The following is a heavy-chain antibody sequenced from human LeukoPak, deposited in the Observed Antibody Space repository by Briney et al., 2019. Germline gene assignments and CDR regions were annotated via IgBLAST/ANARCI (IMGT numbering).Heavy chain of an antibody. V-gene: IGHV4-39*07. Sequence: SETVSLTCPVSGGSISSRSYYWAWTRQPPGKGLEWIGSVNYSGKTYYNSSLKSRVTISVDRSKNQFSLKLSSVTAADTAVYYCARDTGEQLAVDYWGQGTLVTVSS. CDR1: GGSISSRSYY. CDR2: VNYSGKT. CDR3: ARDTGEQLAVDY. J-gene: IGHJ4*02. D-gene: IGHD6-6*01.